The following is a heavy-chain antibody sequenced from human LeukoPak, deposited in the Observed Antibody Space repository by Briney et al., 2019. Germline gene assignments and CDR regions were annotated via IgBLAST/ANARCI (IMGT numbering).Heavy chain of an antibody. CDR3: ARGIAAAGPFDY. J-gene: IGHJ4*02. V-gene: IGHV4-39*07. Sequence: SETLSLTCTVSGGSIISSSYNWGWIRQPPGKGLEWIGTIYYSGTTYYNPSVKSRVTISVETSKNEFSLKLNSVTAADTAVYYCARGIAAAGPFDYWGQGTLVTVSP. CDR2: IYYSGTT. CDR1: GGSIISSSYN. D-gene: IGHD6-13*01.